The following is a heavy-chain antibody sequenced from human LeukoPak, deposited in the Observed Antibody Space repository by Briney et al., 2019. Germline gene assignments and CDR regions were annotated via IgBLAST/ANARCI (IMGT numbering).Heavy chain of an antibody. D-gene: IGHD2-2*01. CDR1: GFSVSSGYF. V-gene: IGHV4-38-2*01. J-gene: IGHJ4*02. CDR3: ARRISTRRGETCSSTSCYFDY. CDR2: IFHNGIT. Sequence: SETLSLTCAVSGFSVSSGYFWAWIRPSPGKGLEWIGSIFHNGITYYNSSLKSRITISVDTSKNQFSLRLSSVTAADTAVYYCARRISTRRGETCSSTSCYFDYWGQGTLDTVSS.